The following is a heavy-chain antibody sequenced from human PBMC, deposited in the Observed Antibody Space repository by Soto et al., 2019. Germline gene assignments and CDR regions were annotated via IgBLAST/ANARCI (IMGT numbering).Heavy chain of an antibody. D-gene: IGHD3-10*01. Sequence: QVQLVQSGAEVKSAGSSVKVSCKASGDTFNFYSINWVRQAPGLGLEWVGRVNPILSMSNYAQRFQGRVTMTADKSTGTAYMERRSLRSEDTAIYYFASNYGSGYRAFDSWGQGALVTVSS. CDR2: VNPILSMS. CDR3: ASNYGSGYRAFDS. J-gene: IGHJ4*02. CDR1: GDTFNFYS. V-gene: IGHV1-69*02.